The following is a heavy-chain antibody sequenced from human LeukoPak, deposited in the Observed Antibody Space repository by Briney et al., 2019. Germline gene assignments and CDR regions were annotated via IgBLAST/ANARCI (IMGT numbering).Heavy chain of an antibody. CDR1: GFTFGSYG. CDR3: ARGPYYYGSGSWGILDY. Sequence: PGGSLRLSCAASGFTFGSYGMHWVRQAPGKGLEWVTVIWYDGSNKYYADSVKGRFTISRDNSKNTLYLQMNSLRAEDTAVYYCARGPYYYGSGSWGILDYWGQGTLVTVSS. J-gene: IGHJ4*02. CDR2: IWYDGSNK. D-gene: IGHD3-10*01. V-gene: IGHV3-33*01.